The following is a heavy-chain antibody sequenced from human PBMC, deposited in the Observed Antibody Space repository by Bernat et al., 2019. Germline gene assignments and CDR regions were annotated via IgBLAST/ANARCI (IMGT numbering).Heavy chain of an antibody. CDR2: IYYSGST. Sequence: QVQLQESGPGLVKPSETLSLTCSVSGGSISYYYWSLIRQPPGKGLEWIGYIYYSGSTNYNPSLKSRVTISVDTSKNQFSLKLSSVTTADTAVYYCARGGDVHNPFDYWGQGTLVTVSS. CDR3: ARGGDVHNPFDY. J-gene: IGHJ4*02. D-gene: IGHD5-24*01. V-gene: IGHV4-59*01. CDR1: GGSISYYY.